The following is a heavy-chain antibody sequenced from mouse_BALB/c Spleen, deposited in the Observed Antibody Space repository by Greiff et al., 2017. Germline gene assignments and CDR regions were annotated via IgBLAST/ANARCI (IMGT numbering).Heavy chain of an antibody. CDR3: ARKRYDGAMDY. Sequence: VQLQQSGAELARPGASVKLSCKASGYTFTSYWMQWVKQRPGQGLEWIGAIYPGDGDTRYTQKFKGKATLTADKSSRTAYMQLSSLASEDSAVYYCARKRYDGAMDYWGQGTSVTVSS. J-gene: IGHJ4*01. V-gene: IGHV1-87*01. D-gene: IGHD2-14*01. CDR2: IYPGDGDT. CDR1: GYTFTSYW.